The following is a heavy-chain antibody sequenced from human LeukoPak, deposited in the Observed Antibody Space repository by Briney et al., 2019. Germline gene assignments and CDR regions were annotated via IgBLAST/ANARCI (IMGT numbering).Heavy chain of an antibody. D-gene: IGHD3-22*01. V-gene: IGHV4-39*01. CDR1: GFTFSDYY. J-gene: IGHJ4*02. CDR3: ARHVSDSSGWHPTSCDY. Sequence: GSLRLSCAASGFTFSDYYMSWIRQPPGKGLEWIGSIYYSGSTYYNPSLKSRVTISVDTSKNQFSLKLSSVTAADTAVYYCARHVSDSSGWHPTSCDYWGQGTLVTVSS. CDR2: IYYSGST.